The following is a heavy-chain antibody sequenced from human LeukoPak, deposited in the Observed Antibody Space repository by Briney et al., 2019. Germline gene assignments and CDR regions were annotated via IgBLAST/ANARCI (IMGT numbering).Heavy chain of an antibody. CDR2: ISSSSSYI. CDR3: ARDNRIAAAGLNWFDP. V-gene: IGHV3-21*01. D-gene: IGHD6-13*01. J-gene: IGHJ5*02. Sequence: IPGGSLRLSCAASGFSFSSYSMNWVRRAPGKGLEWVSSISSSSSYIYYADSVKGRFTISRDNAKNSLYLQINSLRAEDTAVYYCARDNRIAAAGLNWFDPWGQGTLVTVSS. CDR1: GFSFSSYS.